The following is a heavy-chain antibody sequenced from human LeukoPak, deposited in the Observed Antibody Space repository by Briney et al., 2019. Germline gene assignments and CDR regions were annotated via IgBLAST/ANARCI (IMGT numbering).Heavy chain of an antibody. D-gene: IGHD2-2*01. CDR3: AREVYCSSTSCYDVNWFDP. Sequence: GASVKVSCKASGYTFTSYDINWVREATGQGLEWMGWMNPNSGNTGYAQKLQGRVTITRNTSISTAYMELSSLRSEDTAVYYCAREVYCSSTSCYDVNWFDPWGQGTLVTVSS. V-gene: IGHV1-8*03. CDR2: MNPNSGNT. CDR1: GYTFTSYD. J-gene: IGHJ5*02.